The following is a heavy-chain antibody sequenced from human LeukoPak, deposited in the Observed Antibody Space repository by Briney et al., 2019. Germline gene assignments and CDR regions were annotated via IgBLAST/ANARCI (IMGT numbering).Heavy chain of an antibody. CDR3: ARRFYYDGHHDS. Sequence: SETLSLTCTVSGGSIRSYYWSWIRQPPGEGLEWIGYIYSTGSTSYNPSLKSRVTISVDTSKNQFSLNLTSVTAADTAVYYCARRFYYDGHHDSWGQGTLVTVSS. J-gene: IGHJ4*02. CDR1: GGSIRSYY. V-gene: IGHV4-59*08. CDR2: IYSTGST. D-gene: IGHD3-22*01.